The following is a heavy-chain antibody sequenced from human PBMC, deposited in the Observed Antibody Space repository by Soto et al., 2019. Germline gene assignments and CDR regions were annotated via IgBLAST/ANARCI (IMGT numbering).Heavy chain of an antibody. CDR1: GFTFSSYG. V-gene: IGHV3-30*18. J-gene: IGHJ5*02. Sequence: QVQLVESGGGVVQPGRSLRLSCAASGFTFSSYGMHWVRQAPGKGLEWVAVISYDGSNKYYADSVKGRFTISRDNSKNTXSRQMNSLRAEDTAVYYCAKDREISGSASEATEFDPWGQGTLVTVSS. D-gene: IGHD5-12*01. CDR3: AKDREISGSASEATEFDP. CDR2: ISYDGSNK.